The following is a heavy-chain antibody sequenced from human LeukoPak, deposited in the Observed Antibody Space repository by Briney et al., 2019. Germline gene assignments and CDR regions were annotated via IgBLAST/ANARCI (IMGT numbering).Heavy chain of an antibody. J-gene: IGHJ4*02. D-gene: IGHD3-22*01. CDR1: GYSLINHW. CDR2: IYPGNADA. Sequence: GESLKISCKASGYSLINHWIGWVRQMPGKGLDWMGIIYPGNADATYSPSFQGQVTISADKSTTTVYLQWSSLKASDTAMYYCARQGSSDNSGYSFDYWGQGTLVTVSS. CDR3: ARQGSSDNSGYSFDY. V-gene: IGHV5-51*01.